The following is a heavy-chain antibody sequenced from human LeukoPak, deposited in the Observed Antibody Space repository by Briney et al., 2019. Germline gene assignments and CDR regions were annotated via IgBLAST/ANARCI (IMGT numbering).Heavy chain of an antibody. CDR1: GYTYTTDG. V-gene: IGHV1-18*01. J-gene: IGHJ5*02. CDR3: ARDRGIAEADSFDP. Sequence: ASVKVSCKASGYTYTTDGISWVRQAPGQGLEWMGWIDTYSGKTNYAQKFQGRVTMTSDTSTSTAYLELRSLRSDDTAVYYCARDRGIAEADSFDPWGQGTLVTVSS. CDR2: IDTYSGKT. D-gene: IGHD6-13*01.